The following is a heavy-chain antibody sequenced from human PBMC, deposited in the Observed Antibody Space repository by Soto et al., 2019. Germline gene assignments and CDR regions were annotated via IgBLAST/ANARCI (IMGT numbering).Heavy chain of an antibody. V-gene: IGHV3-9*01. Sequence: EVHLVESGGGLVQPDRPLRLSCEASGFNFENYAMHWVRQVPGKGLEWVSAISWNSGRLDYADSVRGRFTISRDNGKTSLYLEMNSLRPDDTALYFCAKDKSTGEYSYYRYMDVWGRGTTVIVSS. CDR1: GFNFENYA. CDR3: AKDKSTGEYSYYRYMDV. D-gene: IGHD4-17*01. J-gene: IGHJ6*03. CDR2: ISWNSGRL.